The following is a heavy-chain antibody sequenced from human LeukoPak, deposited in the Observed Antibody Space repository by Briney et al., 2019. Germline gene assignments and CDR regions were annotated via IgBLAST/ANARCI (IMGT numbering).Heavy chain of an antibody. Sequence: ASVKVSCKASGYTFTSYYMHWVRQAPGQGLEWMGIINPSGGSTSYAQKFQGRVTMTEDTSTDTAYMELSSLRSEDTAVYYCATNIKPHADYGDYVDAFDIWGQGTMVTVSS. CDR3: ATNIKPHADYGDYVDAFDI. CDR2: INPSGGST. J-gene: IGHJ3*02. CDR1: GYTFTSYY. D-gene: IGHD4-17*01. V-gene: IGHV1-46*01.